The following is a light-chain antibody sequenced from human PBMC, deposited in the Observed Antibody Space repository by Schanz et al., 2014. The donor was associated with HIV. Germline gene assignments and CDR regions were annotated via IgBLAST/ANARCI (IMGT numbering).Light chain of an antibody. Sequence: DIQLTQSPSTLSASVGDEVTITCRASHYISAWLAWYQMKPGQAPKFLISRASTLEGGVSSRFRGGGSATVFHLNTTTLQHQDLASYYCQQYNSYSDFGQGTRLPIK. CDR2: RAS. CDR3: QQYNSYSD. CDR1: HYISAW. V-gene: IGKV1-5*03. J-gene: IGKJ5*01.